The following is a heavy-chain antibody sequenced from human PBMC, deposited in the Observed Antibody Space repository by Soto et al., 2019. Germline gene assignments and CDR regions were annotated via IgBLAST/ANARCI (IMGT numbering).Heavy chain of an antibody. CDR2: IPSDGRDV. J-gene: IGHJ4*02. Sequence: PGGSLRLSCEASGFNFRDFWMHWVRQPPGKGPEWVSNIPSDGRDVSYADSVRGRFTISRDDAGNTLYLQMSDLRVEDTAIYYCTRDDSGLGIDYWGQGTQVTVSS. CDR1: GFNFRDFW. CDR3: TRDDSGLGIDY. V-gene: IGHV3-74*01. D-gene: IGHD1-26*01.